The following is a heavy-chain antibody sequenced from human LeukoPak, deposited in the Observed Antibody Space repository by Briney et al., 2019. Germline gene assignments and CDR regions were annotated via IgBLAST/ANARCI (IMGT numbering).Heavy chain of an antibody. J-gene: IGHJ6*03. V-gene: IGHV1-8*01. D-gene: IGHD2-2*02. Sequence: RASVKVSCKASGYTFTSYDINWVRQATGQGLEWMGWMNPNSGNTGYAQKFQGRVTMTRNTSISTAYMELSSLRSEDTAVYYCARASFDDCSSTSCYILQYHYYYYYMDVWGKGTTVTISS. CDR2: MNPNSGNT. CDR3: ARASFDDCSSTSCYILQYHYYYYYMDV. CDR1: GYTFTSYD.